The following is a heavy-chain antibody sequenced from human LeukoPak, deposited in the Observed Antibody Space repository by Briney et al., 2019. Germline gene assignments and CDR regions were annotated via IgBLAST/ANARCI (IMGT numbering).Heavy chain of an antibody. J-gene: IGHJ6*02. D-gene: IGHD2-2*01. Sequence: PSETLSLTCTVSGGSISSSSYYWGWIRQPPGKGLEWIGSIYYSGSTYYNPSLKSRVTISVDTSKNQFSLKLSSVTAADTAVYYCARLQSYCSSTSCSHYGMDVWGQGTTVTVSS. CDR3: ARLQSYCSSTSCSHYGMDV. CDR1: GGSISSSSYY. V-gene: IGHV4-39*01. CDR2: IYYSGST.